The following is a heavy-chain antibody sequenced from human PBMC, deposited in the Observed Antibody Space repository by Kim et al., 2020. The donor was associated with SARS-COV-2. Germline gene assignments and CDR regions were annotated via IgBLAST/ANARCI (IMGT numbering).Heavy chain of an antibody. J-gene: IGHJ4*02. D-gene: IGHD2-2*01. CDR3: AKDCYGVPAAIGY. Sequence: AAPVEDRFTTAGDNSKITLYLQMNSLRAEDTAVYYCAKDCYGVPAAIGYWGQGTLVTVSS. V-gene: IGHV3-23*01.